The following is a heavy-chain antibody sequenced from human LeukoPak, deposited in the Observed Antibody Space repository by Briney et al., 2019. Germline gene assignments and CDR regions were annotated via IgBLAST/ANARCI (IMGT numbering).Heavy chain of an antibody. CDR3: AREGPFGGTYYFDY. J-gene: IGHJ4*02. V-gene: IGHV3-74*01. CDR2: INSDGSSA. CDR1: GFTFRSYL. Sequence: GGSLRLSCAASGFTFRSYLMHWVRQAPGKGLVWVSRINSDGSSATYADSVKGRFSISRDNAKNSLYLQMNSLRAEDTAVYYCAREGPFGGTYYFDYWGQESLDTVSS. D-gene: IGHD4-23*01.